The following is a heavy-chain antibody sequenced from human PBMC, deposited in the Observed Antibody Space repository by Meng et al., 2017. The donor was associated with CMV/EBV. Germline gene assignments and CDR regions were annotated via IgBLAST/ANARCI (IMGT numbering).Heavy chain of an antibody. CDR3: ARGGDSWYSDY. V-gene: IGHV1-69*12. CDR1: GGTYSTFA. D-gene: IGHD1-26*01. J-gene: IGHJ4*02. CDR2: IIPVFETA. Sequence: QFQLVQSAAEVKKAGSSVKVSCKTSGGTYSTFAISWVRQAPGEGLEWMGGIIPVFETANYAERFQDRVTITADDSTTTAYMELSSLRADDTALYFCARGGDSWYSDYWGQGTLVTVSS.